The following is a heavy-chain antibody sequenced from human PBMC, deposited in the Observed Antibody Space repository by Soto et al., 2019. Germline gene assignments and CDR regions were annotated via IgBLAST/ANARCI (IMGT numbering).Heavy chain of an antibody. CDR1: GGSITRGGYY. CDR2: IYNSGTT. V-gene: IGHV4-31*03. CDR3: ARDPAP. J-gene: IGHJ5*02. Sequence: QVQLQESGPGLVKPSETLSLTCTVSGGSITRGGYYWSWIRQHPGKGLAWIGHIYNSGTTYYNPSLKSRVTISVDTSKNQFSLKLTSVTAADTAVYYCARDPAPWGQGTLVTVSS.